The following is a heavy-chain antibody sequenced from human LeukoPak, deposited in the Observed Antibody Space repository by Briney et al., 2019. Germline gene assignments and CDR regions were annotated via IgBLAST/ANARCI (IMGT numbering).Heavy chain of an antibody. V-gene: IGHV4-59*01. CDR2: IYHTGST. CDR1: GGSISNSY. Sequence: SETLSLTCTVSGGSISNSYWSWIRQPPGKGLEWIGYIYHTGSTNYSPSLKNRVTISVDTSKNQFSLKLTSVTAADTAMYYCARGRDGYLYYFDYWGQGILVTVSS. CDR3: ARGRDGYLYYFDY. D-gene: IGHD5-24*01. J-gene: IGHJ4*02.